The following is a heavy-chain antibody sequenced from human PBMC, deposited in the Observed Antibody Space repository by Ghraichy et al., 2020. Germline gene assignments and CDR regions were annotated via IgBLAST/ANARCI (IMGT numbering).Heavy chain of an antibody. CDR1: GGSFKAYY. D-gene: IGHD2-15*01. J-gene: IGHJ6*02. CDR3: ARMDDVGLYYGMDV. V-gene: IGHV4-34*01. Sequence: SETLSLTCAVSGGSFKAYYWNWIRQPPGKGLEWIGVVDHSGSTKYNPSLKSRVAISIDTSTNQFSLKLSSVTAADTAIYYCARMDDVGLYYGMDVWGQGTTVTVSS. CDR2: VDHSGST.